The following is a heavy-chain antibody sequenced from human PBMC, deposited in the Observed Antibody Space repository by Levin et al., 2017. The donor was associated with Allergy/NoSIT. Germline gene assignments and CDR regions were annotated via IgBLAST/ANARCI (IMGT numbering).Heavy chain of an antibody. Sequence: SGPTLVKPTQTLTLTCTFSGFSLSTSGVGVGWIRQPPGKALEWLALIYWDDDKRYSPSLKSRLTITKDTSKNQVVLTMTNMDPVDTATYYCAHRRALPVAARTTYDAFDIWGQGTMVTVSS. CDR3: AHRRALPVAARTTYDAFDI. J-gene: IGHJ3*02. V-gene: IGHV2-5*02. CDR1: GFSLSTSGVG. D-gene: IGHD2-15*01. CDR2: IYWDDDK.